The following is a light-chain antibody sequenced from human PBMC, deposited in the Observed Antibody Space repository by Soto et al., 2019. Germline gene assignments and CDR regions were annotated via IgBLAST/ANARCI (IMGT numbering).Light chain of an antibody. CDR1: QSISSSY. V-gene: IGKV3D-20*02. CDR3: QQYNDWPPIT. CDR2: GSS. J-gene: IGKJ5*01. Sequence: EIVLTQSPGTLSLSPXXXXXXXXRXXQSISSSYLAWYQQKPGQAPRLLIYGSSSRAPGIPDRFSGSGSGTEFTLTISSLQSEDFAIYYCQQYNDWPPITFGQGTRLEIK.